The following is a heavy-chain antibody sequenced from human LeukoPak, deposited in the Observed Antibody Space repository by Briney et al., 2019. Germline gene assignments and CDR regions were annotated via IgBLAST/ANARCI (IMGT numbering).Heavy chain of an antibody. CDR2: IYYSGST. Sequence: SETLSLTCTVSGGSIGSYYWSWIRQPPGKGLEWIGYIYYSGSTNYNPSLKSRVTISVDTSKNQFSLKLSSVTAADTAVYYCARQPVAYYTTFVDYWGQGTLVTVSS. J-gene: IGHJ4*02. D-gene: IGHD1-26*01. CDR3: ARQPVAYYTTFVDY. CDR1: GGSIGSYY. V-gene: IGHV4-59*01.